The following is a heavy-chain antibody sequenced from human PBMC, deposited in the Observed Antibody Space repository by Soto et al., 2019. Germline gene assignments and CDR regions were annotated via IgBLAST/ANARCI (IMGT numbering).Heavy chain of an antibody. J-gene: IGHJ6*02. Sequence: PSLTCTVSGGSISSGGYYWSWIRQHPGKGLEWIGYIYYSGSTYYNPSLKSRVTISVDTSKNQFSLKLSSVTAADTAVYYCARASRGRYYYGMDVWGQGTTVTVSS. CDR1: GGSISSGGYY. D-gene: IGHD5-12*01. V-gene: IGHV4-31*03. CDR3: ARASRGRYYYGMDV. CDR2: IYYSGST.